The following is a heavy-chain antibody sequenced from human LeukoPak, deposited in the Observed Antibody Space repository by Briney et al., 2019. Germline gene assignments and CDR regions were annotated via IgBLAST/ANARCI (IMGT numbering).Heavy chain of an antibody. D-gene: IGHD3-10*01. CDR1: GFTFDDYA. J-gene: IGHJ5*02. CDR2: ISWNSGSI. V-gene: IGHV3-9*01. Sequence: LPGGSLRLSCAASGFTFDDYAMHWVRHAPGKGLEGVSGISWNSGSIGYADSVKGRFTISRDNAKNSLYLQMNSLRAEDTALYYCAKASRSGNWFDPWGQGTVVTVSS. CDR3: AKASRSGNWFDP.